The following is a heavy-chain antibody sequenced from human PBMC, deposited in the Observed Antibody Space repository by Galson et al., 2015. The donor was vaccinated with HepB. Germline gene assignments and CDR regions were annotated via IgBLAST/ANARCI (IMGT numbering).Heavy chain of an antibody. V-gene: IGHV3-30-3*01. J-gene: IGHJ4*02. CDR1: GFTFNTYT. CDR2: ISSAGDKQ. D-gene: IGHD1-26*01. Sequence: SLRLSCAASGFTFNTYTMQWVRQAPGKGLEWVAAISSAGDKQFHADSVKGRFTFSRDNSENMLYLQMNSLRLEDTAVYYCARDAMGRGSGSYSAFDYWGQGTLVMVSS. CDR3: ARDAMGRGSGSYSAFDY.